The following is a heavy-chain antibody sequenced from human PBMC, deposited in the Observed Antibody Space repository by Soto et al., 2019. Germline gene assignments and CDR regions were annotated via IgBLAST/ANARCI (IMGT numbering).Heavy chain of an antibody. Sequence: LRLSCAASGFTFSSYAMHWVRQAPGKGLEWVAVISYDGSNKYYADSVKGRFTISRDNSKNTLYLQMNSLRDEDTAVYYCAREEWLAHYGMDVWGQGTTVTVSS. D-gene: IGHD6-19*01. CDR2: ISYDGSNK. J-gene: IGHJ6*02. CDR3: AREEWLAHYGMDV. V-gene: IGHV3-30-3*01. CDR1: GFTFSSYA.